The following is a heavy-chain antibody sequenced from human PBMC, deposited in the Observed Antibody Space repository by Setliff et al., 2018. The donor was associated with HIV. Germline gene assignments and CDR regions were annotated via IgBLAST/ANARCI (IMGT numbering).Heavy chain of an antibody. D-gene: IGHD3-10*01. J-gene: IGHJ3*01. Sequence: PGGSLRLSCAASGFTFSSHAMTWVRQAPGQGLEWVSIISGSGISTYYADSVKGRFTISRDNSRNMLYLQMNSLRAEDTAVYYCAKWFGEFFRAFDRWGQGTMVTVSS. CDR3: AKWFGEFFRAFDR. V-gene: IGHV3-23*01. CDR2: ISGSGIST. CDR1: GFTFSSHA.